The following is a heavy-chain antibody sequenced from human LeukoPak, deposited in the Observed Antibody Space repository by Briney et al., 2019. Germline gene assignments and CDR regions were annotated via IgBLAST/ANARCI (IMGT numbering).Heavy chain of an antibody. D-gene: IGHD2-2*01. Sequence: SETLSLTCAVSGGSISSGGYSWSWIRQPPGKGLEWIGYIYHSGSTYYNPSLKRRVTISVERSKNQFSLKLSSVTAADTAVYYCASEDIVVVPAARGWYFDLWGRGTLVTVSS. V-gene: IGHV4-30-2*02. CDR3: ASEDIVVVPAARGWYFDL. CDR1: GGSISSGGYS. CDR2: IYHSGST. J-gene: IGHJ2*01.